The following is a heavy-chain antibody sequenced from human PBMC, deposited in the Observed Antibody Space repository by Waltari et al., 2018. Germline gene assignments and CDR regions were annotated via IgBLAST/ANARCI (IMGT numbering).Heavy chain of an antibody. D-gene: IGHD1-26*01. V-gene: IGHV3-23*01. Sequence: EVQLLESGGGLVQPGGSLRLSCTASGFTFGGYAMSWVRQAPGKGLEWVSGISGAGGITYYVDSVKGRFTVSRDNSANTLYLQMNSLGAEDTAMYYCAKMDSGTYTAHFEYWGQGTQVTVSS. CDR3: AKMDSGTYTAHFEY. CDR2: ISGAGGIT. CDR1: GFTFGGYA. J-gene: IGHJ4*02.